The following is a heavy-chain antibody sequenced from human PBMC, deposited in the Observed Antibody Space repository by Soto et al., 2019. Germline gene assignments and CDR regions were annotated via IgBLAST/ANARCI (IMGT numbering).Heavy chain of an antibody. D-gene: IGHD3-22*01. CDR3: ARTHHYDSGGKTYFYYGMDV. V-gene: IGHV1-69*12. CDR2: IIPMLDSA. Sequence: QVQLVQSGAEVKKPGSSVKVSCKASGGTFDNYAITWVRQAPGQGLEWMAGIIPMLDSANYAEKFQDRVTITADESTSTAYMEVSSLRSEDTAVYYCARTHHYDSGGKTYFYYGMDVWGQGTTVTVSS. CDR1: GGTFDNYA. J-gene: IGHJ6*02.